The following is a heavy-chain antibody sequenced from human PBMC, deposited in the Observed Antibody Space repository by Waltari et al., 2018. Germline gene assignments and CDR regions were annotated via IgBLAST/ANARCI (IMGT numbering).Heavy chain of an antibody. CDR2: IYHTGRT. J-gene: IGHJ4*02. CDR3: ARVDGVTAMITFDS. V-gene: IGHV4-38-2*02. Sequence: QVQLQESGPGLVKPSETLSLTCTVSGYSFASDYYWGWIRQPPGKGLEWIGSIYHTGRTYYNPSLRSRLTVSIDASKNQFSLNLRSVTAADTAVYYCARVDGVTAMITFDSWGQGILVTASS. D-gene: IGHD5-18*01. CDR1: GYSFASDYY.